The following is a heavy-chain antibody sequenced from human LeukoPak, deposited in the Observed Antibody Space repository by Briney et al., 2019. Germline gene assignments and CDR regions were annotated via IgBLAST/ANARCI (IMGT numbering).Heavy chain of an antibody. V-gene: IGHV4-39*02. CDR2: VRYSGST. CDR1: GDSISSGDYY. CDR3: ARDGGRATIVRGIIIMSVGDF. J-gene: IGHJ4*02. D-gene: IGHD3-10*01. Sequence: SETLSLTCTVSGDSISSGDYYWGWIRQPPGKGLEWIGNVRYSGSTYYSPSLKSRVTISLDTSKNQFSLKLTSMTAADTAVYYCARDGGRATIVRGIIIMSVGDFWGQGALVTVST.